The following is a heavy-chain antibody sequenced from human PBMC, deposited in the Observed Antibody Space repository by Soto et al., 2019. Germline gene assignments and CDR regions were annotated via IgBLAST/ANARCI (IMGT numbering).Heavy chain of an antibody. J-gene: IGHJ4*02. CDR3: ARDSSGRFDY. V-gene: IGHV3-21*01. CDR1: GFTFSSYS. D-gene: IGHD6-19*01. CDR2: ISSSSSYI. Sequence: EVQLVESGGGLVKPGGSLRLSCAASGFTFSSYSMNWVRQAPGKGLEWVSSISSSSSYIYYANSVKGRFTISRDNAKNSLYLQMNSLRAEDTAVYYCARDSSGRFDYWGQGTLVTVSS.